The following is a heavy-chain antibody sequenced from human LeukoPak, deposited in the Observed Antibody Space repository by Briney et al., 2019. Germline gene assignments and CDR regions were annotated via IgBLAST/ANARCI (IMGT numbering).Heavy chain of an antibody. V-gene: IGHV4-34*01. J-gene: IGHJ4*02. D-gene: IGHD4-17*01. CDR2: INHSGST. Sequence: SETLSLTCAVYGGSLSGYYWSWIRQPPGKGLEWIGEINHSGSTDYNPSLKSRVTISVDTSKNQFSLKLSSVTAADTAVYYCARGLGLRRFDYWGQGTLVTVSS. CDR1: GGSLSGYY. CDR3: ARGLGLRRFDY.